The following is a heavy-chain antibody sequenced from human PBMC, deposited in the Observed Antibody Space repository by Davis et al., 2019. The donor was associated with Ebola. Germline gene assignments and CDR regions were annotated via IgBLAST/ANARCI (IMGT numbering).Heavy chain of an antibody. CDR1: GASISNYY. V-gene: IGHV4-59*08. D-gene: IGHD4-23*01. CDR2: IYYSGSP. J-gene: IGHJ4*02. CDR3: ARHLSYGGNPGKYDFDF. Sequence: MPSETLSLPCTVSGASISNYYWSWIRQPPGKGLEWIGYIYYSGSPNYNPPLKSRVTISVATSKNQFSLKLTSMTAADTAVYFCARHLSYGGNPGKYDFDFWGQGTLVTVSS.